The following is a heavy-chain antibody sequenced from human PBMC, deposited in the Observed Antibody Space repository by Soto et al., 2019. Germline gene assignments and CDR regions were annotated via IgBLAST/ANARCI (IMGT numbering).Heavy chain of an antibody. CDR3: ARDSFPPYSSSSKGFDY. Sequence: SETLSLTCTVSGGSISSYYWNWIRQSPGKGLEWIASLDYSGTTNYNPSLKSRITTSVDPSKKQFSLKMRSVTAADTAVYYCARDSFPPYSSSSKGFDYWGQGSMVTVSS. CDR2: LDYSGTT. CDR1: GGSISSYY. J-gene: IGHJ4*02. V-gene: IGHV4-59*01. D-gene: IGHD6-6*01.